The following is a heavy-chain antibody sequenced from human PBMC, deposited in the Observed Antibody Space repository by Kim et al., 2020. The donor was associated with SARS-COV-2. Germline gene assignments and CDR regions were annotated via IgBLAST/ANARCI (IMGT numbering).Heavy chain of an antibody. J-gene: IGHJ4*02. CDR1: GGSFSGYY. CDR2: INHSGST. CDR3: ARGRVSSRARIVVVPAARGLFDY. Sequence: SETLSLTCAVYGGSFSGYYWSWIRQPPGKGLEWIGEINHSGSTNYNPSLKSRVTISVDTSKNQFSLKLSSVTAADTAVYYCARGRVSSRARIVVVPAARGLFDYWGQGTLVTVSS. V-gene: IGHV4-34*01. D-gene: IGHD2-2*01.